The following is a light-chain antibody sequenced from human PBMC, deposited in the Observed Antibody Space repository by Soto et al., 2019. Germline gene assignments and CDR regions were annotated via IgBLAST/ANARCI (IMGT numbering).Light chain of an antibody. Sequence: SVLTQPASVSGSPGQSITIPCTGTSSDLAIYNYVSWYQQQPGKAPKLMIYQVTNRPSGVSNRFSGSRSGNTASLTISGLQAEDEADYFCSSYTHSSNYDFATGTKGTV. J-gene: IGLJ1*01. V-gene: IGLV2-14*01. CDR3: SSYTHSSNYD. CDR2: QVT. CDR1: SSDLAIYNY.